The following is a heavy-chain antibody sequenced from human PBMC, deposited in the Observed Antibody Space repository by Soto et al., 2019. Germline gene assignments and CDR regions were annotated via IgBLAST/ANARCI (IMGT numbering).Heavy chain of an antibody. Sequence: QVQLQESGPGLVKPSQTLSLTCTVSGGSISSGDYYWSWIRQPPGKGLEWIGYIYYSGSTYYNPSLKSRVTISVDTSKNQFSLKLSSVTAADTAVYYCARDRGIVLVPAGWFDPWGQGTLVTVSS. CDR2: IYYSGST. D-gene: IGHD2-2*01. V-gene: IGHV4-30-4*01. J-gene: IGHJ5*02. CDR1: GGSISSGDYY. CDR3: ARDRGIVLVPAGWFDP.